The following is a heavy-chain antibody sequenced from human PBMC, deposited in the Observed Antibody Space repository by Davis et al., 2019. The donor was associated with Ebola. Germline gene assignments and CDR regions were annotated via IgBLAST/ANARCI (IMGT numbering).Heavy chain of an antibody. J-gene: IGHJ5*02. Sequence: SQTPSLTCAISGDSVSSNSAAWNWIRQSPSRGLEWLGRTYYRSKWYNDYAVSVKSRITINPDTSKNQFSLQLNSVTPEDTAVYYCARDESITVAGPRGWFDPWGQGTLVTVSS. CDR1: GDSVSSNSAA. V-gene: IGHV6-1*01. CDR2: TYYRSKWYN. D-gene: IGHD6-19*01. CDR3: ARDESITVAGPRGWFDP.